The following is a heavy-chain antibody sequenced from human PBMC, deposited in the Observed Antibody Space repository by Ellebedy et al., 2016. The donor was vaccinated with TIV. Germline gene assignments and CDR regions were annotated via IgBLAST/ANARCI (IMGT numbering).Heavy chain of an antibody. CDR2: MYYSGSS. Sequence: MPSETLSLTCTVSGGSISSYYWSRIRQPPGKGLEWIGHMYYSGSSNYNPSLKSRVTMSIDTSKNQFSLKMSSVTAADTAVYYCAASESADSDYWGPGTLVTVSS. CDR1: GGSISSYY. D-gene: IGHD2-2*01. CDR3: AASESADSDY. V-gene: IGHV4-59*01. J-gene: IGHJ4*02.